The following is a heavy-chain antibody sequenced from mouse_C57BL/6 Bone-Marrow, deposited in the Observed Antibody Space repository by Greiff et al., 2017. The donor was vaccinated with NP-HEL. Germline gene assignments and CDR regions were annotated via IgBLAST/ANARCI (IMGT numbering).Heavy chain of an antibody. Sequence: EVKLMESGGGLVKPGGSLKLSCAASGFTFSSYAMAWVRQTPEKRLEWVATISDGGSYTYYPDNVKGRFTISRDNAKNNLYLQMSHLKSEDTAMYYCARGAVTFDYWGQGTTLTVSS. CDR3: ARGAVTFDY. CDR1: GFTFSSYA. D-gene: IGHD2-5*01. J-gene: IGHJ2*01. V-gene: IGHV5-4*03. CDR2: ISDGGSYT.